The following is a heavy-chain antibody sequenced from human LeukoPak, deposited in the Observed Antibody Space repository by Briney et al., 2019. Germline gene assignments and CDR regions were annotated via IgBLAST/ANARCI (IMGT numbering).Heavy chain of an antibody. CDR2: INHSGST. D-gene: IGHD3-22*01. CDR3: ARGLYDSSGYYYPLGGHWFDP. Sequence: SETLPLTCAVYGGSFSGYYWSWIRQPPGKGLEWIGEINHSGSTNYNPSLKSRVTISVDTSKNQFSLKLSSVTAADTAVYYCARGLYDSSGYYYPLGGHWFDPWGQGTLVTVSS. J-gene: IGHJ5*02. CDR1: GGSFSGYY. V-gene: IGHV4-34*01.